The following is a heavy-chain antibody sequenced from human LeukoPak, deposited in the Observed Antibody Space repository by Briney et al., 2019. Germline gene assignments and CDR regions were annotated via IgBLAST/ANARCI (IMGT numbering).Heavy chain of an antibody. CDR3: VRRAAVRGMDF. CDR1: GFIFDTHT. J-gene: IGHJ6*02. CDR2: ISGSGDST. Sequence: GGSLRLSCTGSGFIFDTHTLTWVRQAPGKGLEWVASISGSGDSTNYGDSVKGRFTISRDNFKRTVHLEMSNLWADDTAMYYCVRRAAVRGMDFWGLGTTVMVSS. V-gene: IGHV3-23*01. D-gene: IGHD1-14*01.